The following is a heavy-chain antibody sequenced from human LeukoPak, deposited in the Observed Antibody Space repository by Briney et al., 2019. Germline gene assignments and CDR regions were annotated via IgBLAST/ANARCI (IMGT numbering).Heavy chain of an antibody. D-gene: IGHD5-24*01. CDR3: ARIGYNHYFDY. Sequence: ASVKVSCKASGYTFTDYYLHWVRQAPGQGLEWMGWINPNSGGTNSAQTFQGRVTMTRDTSVTTAYLDLSRLRSDDTAVYYCARIGYNHYFDYWGQGTLVTVSS. J-gene: IGHJ4*02. CDR2: INPNSGGT. CDR1: GYTFTDYY. V-gene: IGHV1-2*02.